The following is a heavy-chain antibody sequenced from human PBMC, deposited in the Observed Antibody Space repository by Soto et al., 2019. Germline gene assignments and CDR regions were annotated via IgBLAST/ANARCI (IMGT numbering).Heavy chain of an antibody. Sequence: PGGPLGLSSSDSGLTFSNFAMNWVRQAPGKGLEWVSAISNSFSDGNTHYADSVKGRFTISRDNDKNTVFLEIDSLRAEDTAVYYCAKVFSPEGGNYFDHWGPGTLVTVSS. CDR3: AKVFSPEGGNYFDH. J-gene: IGHJ4*02. CDR2: ISNSFSDGNT. CDR1: GLTFSNFA. V-gene: IGHV3-23*01.